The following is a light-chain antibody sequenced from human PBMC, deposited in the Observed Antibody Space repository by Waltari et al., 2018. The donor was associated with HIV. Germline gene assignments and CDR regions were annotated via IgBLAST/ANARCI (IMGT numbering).Light chain of an antibody. CDR2: EVT. V-gene: IGLV2-23*02. CDR1: STAVRRFNL. J-gene: IGLJ2*01. Sequence: QSALTQPASVSGSPGQSITIPCTGGSTAVRRFNLVSWYQHHPGKAPKLMIYEVTKRPSGVSNRFSGSKSGNTASLTISGLQAEDEADYYCCSYAGGSTVVFGGGSKLTVL. CDR3: CSYAGGSTVV.